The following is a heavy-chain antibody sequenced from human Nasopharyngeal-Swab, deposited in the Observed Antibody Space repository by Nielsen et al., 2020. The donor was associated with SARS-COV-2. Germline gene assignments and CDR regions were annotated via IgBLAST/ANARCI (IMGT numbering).Heavy chain of an antibody. CDR1: GYTFTSYD. CDR2: MNTNSGNT. CDR3: ARAGEGVVVPAAIMGGTYYYYYYYMDV. Sequence: ASVKVSCKASGYTFTSYDINWVRQATGQGLEWMGWMNTNSGNTGYAQKFQGRVTMTRNTSIRTAYMELSSLRSEDTAVYYCARAGEGVVVPAAIMGGTYYYYYYYMDVWGKGTTVTVSS. V-gene: IGHV1-8*01. J-gene: IGHJ6*03. D-gene: IGHD2-2*02.